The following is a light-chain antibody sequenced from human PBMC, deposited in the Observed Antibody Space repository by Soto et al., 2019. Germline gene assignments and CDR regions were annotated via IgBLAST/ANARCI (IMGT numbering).Light chain of an antibody. CDR1: QTVDSF. J-gene: IGKJ1*01. Sequence: EIVLTQSPATLSLSPGERATLSCRASQTVDSFLAWYQQKPGQAPRLLIHDISERATGFPARFSGSGSGTDFTLTISSLEPEDFAVYYCQQRRSWPRTFGQGTKVEIK. CDR3: QQRRSWPRT. CDR2: DIS. V-gene: IGKV3-11*01.